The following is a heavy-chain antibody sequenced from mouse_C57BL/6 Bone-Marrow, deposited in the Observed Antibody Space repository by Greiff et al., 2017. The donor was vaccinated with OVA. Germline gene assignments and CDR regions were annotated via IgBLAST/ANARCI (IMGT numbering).Heavy chain of an antibody. CDR1: GFTFSSYA. Sequence: EVQVVESGGGLVKPGGSLKLSCAASGFTFSSYAMSWVRQTPEKRLEWVATISDGGSYTYYPDNVKGRFTISRDNAKNNLYLQMSHLKSEDTAMYYCAREGGNYAFAYWGQGTLVTVSA. CDR3: AREGGNYAFAY. D-gene: IGHD2-1*01. J-gene: IGHJ3*01. CDR2: ISDGGSYT. V-gene: IGHV5-4*01.